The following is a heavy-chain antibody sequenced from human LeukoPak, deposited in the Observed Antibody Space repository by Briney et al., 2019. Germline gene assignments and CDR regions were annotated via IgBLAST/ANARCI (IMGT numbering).Heavy chain of an antibody. J-gene: IGHJ6*02. Sequence: PGGSLRLSCAASGFTFRDYGMSWVRQAPGKGLEWVSGISGSGSGGSTYYADSVKGRFTISRDNVKNTLYLQMNSLRAEDTAVYYCVRNVGYGMDVWGQETTVTVSS. V-gene: IGHV3-23*01. CDR2: ISGSGSGGST. CDR1: GFTFRDYG. CDR3: VRNVGYGMDV. D-gene: IGHD1-26*01.